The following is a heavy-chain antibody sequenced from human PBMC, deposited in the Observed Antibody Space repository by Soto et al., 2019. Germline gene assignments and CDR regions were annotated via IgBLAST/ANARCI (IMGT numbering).Heavy chain of an antibody. V-gene: IGHV3-7*04. J-gene: IGHJ4*02. CDR1: GFTFSSYW. CDR3: ARGAAAGFPFPDY. D-gene: IGHD6-13*01. Sequence: GGSLRLSCAASGFTFSSYWMNWVRQAPGKGLEWVANIKQDGNEKHYVDSVKGRFTISRDSAKNSLYLQMNSLRAEDTAVYYCARGAAAGFPFPDYWGQGTPVTVSS. CDR2: IKQDGNEK.